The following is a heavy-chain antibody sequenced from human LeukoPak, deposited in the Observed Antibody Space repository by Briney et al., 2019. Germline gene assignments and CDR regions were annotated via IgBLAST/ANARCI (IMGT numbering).Heavy chain of an antibody. CDR3: ARSIVSGKHPDY. V-gene: IGHV5-51*01. CDR1: GYSFTSYW. J-gene: IGHJ4*02. D-gene: IGHD4-23*01. CDR2: IYPGDSDA. Sequence: GESLKISCKGPGYSFTSYWSGWVRQMPGRGLGWMGIIYPGDSDARYSPSFQGQVTISADKSISTAYLQWSSLKASDTAMYYCARSIVSGKHPDYWGQGTLVTVSS.